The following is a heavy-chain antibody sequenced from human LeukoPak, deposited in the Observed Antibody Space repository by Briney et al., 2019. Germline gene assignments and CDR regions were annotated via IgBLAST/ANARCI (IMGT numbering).Heavy chain of an antibody. Sequence: GGSLRLSCAASGFTFSSYGMHWVRQAPGKGLEWVAFIRYDGSNKYYADSVKGRFTISRDNSKNTLYLQMNSLRAEDTAVYCCAKDSGGIVVVPADDAFDIWGQGTMVTVSS. J-gene: IGHJ3*02. D-gene: IGHD2-2*01. CDR1: GFTFSSYG. CDR3: AKDSGGIVVVPADDAFDI. V-gene: IGHV3-30*02. CDR2: IRYDGSNK.